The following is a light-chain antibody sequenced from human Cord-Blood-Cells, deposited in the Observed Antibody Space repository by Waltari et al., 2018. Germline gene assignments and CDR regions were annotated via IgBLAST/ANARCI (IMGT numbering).Light chain of an antibody. J-gene: IGKJ2*03. CDR1: QSVSTN. CDR2: GAS. V-gene: IGKV3-15*01. CDR3: QQYNNWLYS. Sequence: EIVMTQSPATLSVSPGERDTLSCRASQSVSTNLAWYHQKPGQAPRLLIYGASTRATGIPARFSGSVSGTEFTLTISSLQSEDFAVYYCQQYNNWLYSFGQGTKLEIK.